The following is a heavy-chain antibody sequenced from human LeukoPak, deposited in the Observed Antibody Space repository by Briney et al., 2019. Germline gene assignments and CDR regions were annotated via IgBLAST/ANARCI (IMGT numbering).Heavy chain of an antibody. J-gene: IGHJ4*02. Sequence: AVISYDGSNKYYADSVKGRFTISRDNSKNTLYLQMNSLRAEDTAVYYCAKERGGSYADYWGQGTLVTVSS. V-gene: IGHV3-30*18. CDR2: ISYDGSNK. D-gene: IGHD1-26*01. CDR3: AKERGGSYADY.